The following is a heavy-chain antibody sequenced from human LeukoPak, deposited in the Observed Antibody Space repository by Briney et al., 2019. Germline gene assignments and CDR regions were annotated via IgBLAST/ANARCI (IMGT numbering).Heavy chain of an antibody. Sequence: GGALRLSCAASGFTFSSYEMNWVRQAPGKGLEWVSYISSSGSTIYYADSVKGRFTISRDNSKNTLYLQINSLRAEDTAVYYCAKDPSMYSGDYIIRWGQGTRVIVSS. CDR2: ISSSGSTI. CDR3: AKDPSMYSGDYIIR. V-gene: IGHV3-48*03. D-gene: IGHD4-17*01. J-gene: IGHJ4*02. CDR1: GFTFSSYE.